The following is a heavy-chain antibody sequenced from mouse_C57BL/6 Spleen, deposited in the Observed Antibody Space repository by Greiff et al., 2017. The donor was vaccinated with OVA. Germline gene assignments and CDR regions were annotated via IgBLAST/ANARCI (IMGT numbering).Heavy chain of an antibody. CDR2: IYPGDGDT. D-gene: IGHD1-1*01. J-gene: IGHJ1*03. CDR3: ARTYYGSSYGYFDV. CDR1: GYAFSSSW. Sequence: QVQLKQSGPELVKPGASVKISCKASGYAFSSSWMNWVKQRPGKGLEWIGRIYPGDGDTNYNGKFKGKATLTADKSSRTAYMQLSSLTSEDSAVYFCARTYYGSSYGYFDVWGTGTTVTVSS. V-gene: IGHV1-82*01.